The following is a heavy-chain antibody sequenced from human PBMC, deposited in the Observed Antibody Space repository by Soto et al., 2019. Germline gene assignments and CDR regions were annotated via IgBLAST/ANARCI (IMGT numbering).Heavy chain of an antibody. CDR1: GGSISSGGYY. Sequence: QVQLQESGPGLVKPSQTLSLTCTVSGGSISSGGYYWSWIRQHPGKGLEWIAYIYYSGSTYYNPSLKSRVNISVDTSKNQFSLKLSSVTAADTAVYYCARGAFCSSTSCYVDYWGQGTLVTVSS. J-gene: IGHJ4*02. CDR2: IYYSGST. V-gene: IGHV4-31*03. CDR3: ARGAFCSSTSCYVDY. D-gene: IGHD2-2*01.